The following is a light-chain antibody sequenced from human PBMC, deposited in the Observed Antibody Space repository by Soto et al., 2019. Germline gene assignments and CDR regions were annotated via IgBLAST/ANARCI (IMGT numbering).Light chain of an antibody. V-gene: IGLV1-44*01. J-gene: IGLJ2*01. CDR3: AAWDDSLNGYVV. Sequence: QAVVTQPPSASATPGQRVTISCSGSSSNIGSNTVNWYQQLPGTAPKLLIYSNNQRPSGVPDRFSGSKSGTSASLAISGLQSEDEADYYCAAWDDSLNGYVVFGGGTQLTVL. CDR1: SSNIGSNT. CDR2: SNN.